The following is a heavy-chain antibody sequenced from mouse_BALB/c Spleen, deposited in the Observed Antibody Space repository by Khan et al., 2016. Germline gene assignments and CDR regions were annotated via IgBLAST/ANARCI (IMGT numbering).Heavy chain of an antibody. CDR2: IDPANGVT. CDR1: GFNIKDTY. J-gene: IGHJ4*01. D-gene: IGHD2-2*01. Sequence: VQLQQSGAELVKPGASVKLSCTASGFNIKDTYIHWVKQRPEQGLEWIGRIDPANGVTEYDPRFQGKATLTADTSSNTAYLQLSSLTSEDTAVYYCPKIDFGNDRGNFDAMDYWGQGTSVTVSS. CDR3: PKIDFGNDRGNFDAMDY. V-gene: IGHV14-3*02.